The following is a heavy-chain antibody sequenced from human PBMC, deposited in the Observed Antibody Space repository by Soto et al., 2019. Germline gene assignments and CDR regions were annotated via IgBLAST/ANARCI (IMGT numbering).Heavy chain of an antibody. Sequence: QVQLVQSGAEVKKPGSSVKVSCKASGGTFSSYTISWVRQAPGQGLEWMGRIIPILGIANYAQKLQGRVTITADKSTSTAYMELSSLRSEDTAVYYCARDDPLGDYYYFDYWGQGTLVTVSS. J-gene: IGHJ4*02. V-gene: IGHV1-69*08. D-gene: IGHD4-17*01. CDR2: IIPILGIA. CDR1: GGTFSSYT. CDR3: ARDDPLGDYYYFDY.